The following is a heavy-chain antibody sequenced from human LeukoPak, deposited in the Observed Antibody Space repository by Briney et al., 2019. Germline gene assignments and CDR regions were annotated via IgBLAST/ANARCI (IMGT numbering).Heavy chain of an antibody. CDR1: GFTFSSYS. CDR3: AREESYDFWGGYYYYYGMDV. CDR2: ISSSSSYI. V-gene: IGHV3-21*01. D-gene: IGHD3-3*01. J-gene: IGHJ6*02. Sequence: GGSLRLSCAASGFTFSSYSMNWVRQAPGKGLEWVSSISSSSSYIYYADSVKGRFTISRDNAKNSLYLQMNSLRAEDTAVYYCAREESYDFWGGYYYYYGMDVWGQGTTVTVSS.